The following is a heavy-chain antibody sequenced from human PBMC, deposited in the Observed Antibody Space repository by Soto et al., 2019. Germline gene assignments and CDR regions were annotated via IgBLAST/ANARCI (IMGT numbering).Heavy chain of an antibody. CDR2: ISGSGGST. J-gene: IGHJ4*02. Sequence: GALRLSCAASGFAFSSYAMSWVRQAPGKGLEWVSAISGSGGSTYYADSVKGRFTISRDNSKNTLYLQMNSLRAEDTAVYYCAKRGAVARPPGWGQGTLVTVSS. CDR3: AKRGAVARPPG. CDR1: GFAFSSYA. D-gene: IGHD6-19*01. V-gene: IGHV3-23*01.